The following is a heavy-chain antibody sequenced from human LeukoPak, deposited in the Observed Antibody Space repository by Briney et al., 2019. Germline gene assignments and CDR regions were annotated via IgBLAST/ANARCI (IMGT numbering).Heavy chain of an antibody. J-gene: IGHJ4*02. Sequence: SETLSLTCTVSGGSISSYYWSWIRQPPGKGLEWIGYIYYSGSTNYNPSLKSRVTISVDTSKNQFSLKLSSVTAADTAVYYCARISSGWNGYFDYWGQGTLVTVS. D-gene: IGHD6-19*01. CDR2: IYYSGST. CDR3: ARISSGWNGYFDY. CDR1: GGSISSYY. V-gene: IGHV4-59*08.